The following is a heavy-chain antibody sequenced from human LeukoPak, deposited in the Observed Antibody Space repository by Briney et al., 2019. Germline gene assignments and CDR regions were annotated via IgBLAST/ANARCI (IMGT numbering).Heavy chain of an antibody. D-gene: IGHD3-22*01. Sequence: PGGSLRLSCAASGFTFTDYYMSWIRQAPGKRLEWLSYISSSGSTIYYADSVKGRFTISRDNAKNSLYLQMNSLRAEDTAVYYCARDGPYYYDSSGYGAFDIWGQGTMVTVSS. J-gene: IGHJ3*02. CDR2: ISSSGSTI. V-gene: IGHV3-11*01. CDR1: GFTFTDYY. CDR3: ARDGPYYYDSSGYGAFDI.